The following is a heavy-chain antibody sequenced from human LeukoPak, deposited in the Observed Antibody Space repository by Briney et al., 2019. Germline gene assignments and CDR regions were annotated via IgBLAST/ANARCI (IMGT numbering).Heavy chain of an antibody. CDR3: AKSTLDYGDSHFDY. J-gene: IGHJ4*02. CDR2: ISGSGGST. Sequence: TGGSLRLSCAASGFTFSSYAMSWVRQAPGKGLEWVSAISGSGGSTYYADSVKGRFTISRDNSKNTLYLQMNSLRAEDTAVYYCAKSTLDYGDSHFDYWGQGTLVTVSS. V-gene: IGHV3-23*01. D-gene: IGHD4-17*01. CDR1: GFTFSSYA.